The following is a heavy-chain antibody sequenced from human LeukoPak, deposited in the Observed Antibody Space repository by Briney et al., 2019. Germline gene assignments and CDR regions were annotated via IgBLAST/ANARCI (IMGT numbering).Heavy chain of an antibody. CDR2: IYSGGST. CDR3: ARVSRGNSVGGDY. D-gene: IGHD4-23*01. J-gene: IGHJ4*02. V-gene: IGHV3-53*01. Sequence: GGSLRLSCAASGFTVSSHYMSWVRQAPGKGLEWVSVIYSGGSTYYADSVKGRFTISRDNSKNTLYLQMNSLRAEDTAVYFCARVSRGNSVGGDYWGQGTLVTVSS. CDR1: GFTVSSHY.